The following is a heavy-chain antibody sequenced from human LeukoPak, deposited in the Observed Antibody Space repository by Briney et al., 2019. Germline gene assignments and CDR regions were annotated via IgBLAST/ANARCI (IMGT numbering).Heavy chain of an antibody. D-gene: IGHD3-10*01. J-gene: IGHJ4*02. CDR2: ISSSSSTI. Sequence: GGSLRLSCAASGFTFSSYSMSWVRQAPGRGLEWVSYISSSSSTIYYGDSVKGRFTISRDNARNSLYMQMNSLRAEDTAVYYCARDPGSPLGYWGQGTLVTVSS. CDR3: ARDPGSPLGY. CDR1: GFTFSSYS. V-gene: IGHV3-48*01.